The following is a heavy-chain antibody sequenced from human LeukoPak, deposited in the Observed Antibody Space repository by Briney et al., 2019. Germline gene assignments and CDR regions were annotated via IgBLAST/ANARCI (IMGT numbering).Heavy chain of an antibody. Sequence: ASVKVSCKASGYTFTSYDINWVRQATGQGLEWMGWMNPNSGNTGYTQKFQGRVTMTRNTSISTAYMELSSLRSEDTAVYYCARGVGGNDHFDYWGQGTLVTVSS. V-gene: IGHV1-8*01. CDR3: ARGVGGNDHFDY. CDR1: GYTFTSYD. CDR2: MNPNSGNT. D-gene: IGHD4-23*01. J-gene: IGHJ4*02.